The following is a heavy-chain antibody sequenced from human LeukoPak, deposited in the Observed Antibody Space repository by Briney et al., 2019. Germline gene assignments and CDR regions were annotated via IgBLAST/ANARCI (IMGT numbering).Heavy chain of an antibody. CDR2: IYTSGST. J-gene: IGHJ4*02. D-gene: IGHD1-26*01. CDR3: ARVFRWELPRWFDY. Sequence: SQTLSLTCTVSGGSISSGSYYWSWIRQPAGKGLEWIGRIYTSGSTNYNPSLKSRVTISVDTSKNQFSLKLSSVTAADTAVYYCARVFRWELPRWFDYWGQGTLVTVSS. CDR1: GGSISSGSYY. V-gene: IGHV4-61*02.